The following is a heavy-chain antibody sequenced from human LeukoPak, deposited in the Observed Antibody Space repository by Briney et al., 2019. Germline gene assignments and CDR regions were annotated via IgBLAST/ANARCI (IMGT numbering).Heavy chain of an antibody. V-gene: IGHV1-69*06. CDR3: ARDDPRSQLRYFDWPKHALYYYYGMDV. CDR2: IIPIFGTA. Sequence: SVKVSCKASGGTFSSYAISWVRQAPGQGLEWMGGIIPIFGTANYAQKFQGRVTITEDKSTSKAYMELSSLRYEDTAVYYCARDDPRSQLRYFDWPKHALYYYYGMDVWGKGTTVTVSS. D-gene: IGHD3-9*01. CDR1: GGTFSSYA. J-gene: IGHJ6*04.